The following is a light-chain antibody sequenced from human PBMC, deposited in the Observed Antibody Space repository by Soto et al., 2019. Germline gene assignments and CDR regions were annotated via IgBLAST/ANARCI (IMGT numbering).Light chain of an antibody. J-gene: IGKJ4*01. V-gene: IGKV2-28*01. Sequence: DIVMTQSPLSLPVTPGEPASISCKSSQSLLHSNGYNDLDWYLQKPGQSPQLLCYLGSSRASGAPDRLSGTGLGTDFTLKISRVEAQDVGVYYCMQPLETFVTFGGGTKVEIK. CDR1: QSLLHSNGYND. CDR3: MQPLETFVT. CDR2: LGS.